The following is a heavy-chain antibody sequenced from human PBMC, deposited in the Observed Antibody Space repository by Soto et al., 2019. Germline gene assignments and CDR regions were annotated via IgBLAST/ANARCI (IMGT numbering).Heavy chain of an antibody. J-gene: IGHJ4*02. CDR3: ARDGYSYGYGYFDY. V-gene: IGHV1-69*01. CDR1: GDTFSSYA. Sequence: QVQLVQSGAEVKKPGSSVKVYCKASGDTFSSYAISWVRQDPGEGLEWMGGIIPIFGTANYAQKFQGRVTITADESTSTAYMELSSLRSEDTAVYYCARDGYSYGYGYFDYWGQGTLVTVSS. D-gene: IGHD5-18*01. CDR2: IIPIFGTA.